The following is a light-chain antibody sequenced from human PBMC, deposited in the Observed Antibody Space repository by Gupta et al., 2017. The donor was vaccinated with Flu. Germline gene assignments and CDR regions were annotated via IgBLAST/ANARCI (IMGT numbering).Light chain of an antibody. CDR3: QQYYSYPRT. Sequence: VRIPQLLSPLSAATGDRVTITCRASQGISSYLAWYQQKPGKAPKLLIYAASTLQSGVPSRFSGSGSGTDFTLTISCLQSEDFATYYCQQYYSYPRTFGQGTKVEIK. CDR1: QGISSY. CDR2: AAS. J-gene: IGKJ1*01. V-gene: IGKV1-8*01.